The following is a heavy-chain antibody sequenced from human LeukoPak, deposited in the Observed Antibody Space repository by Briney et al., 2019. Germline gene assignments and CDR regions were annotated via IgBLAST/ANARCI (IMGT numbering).Heavy chain of an antibody. CDR2: IFYSRDT. J-gene: IGHJ6*03. CDR1: GGSMSISSDH. CDR3: ARLNYGGNPRASYYMDV. Sequence: PAEPLSLPCTLWGGSMSISSDHWPSVRQPPGGGLDLIGSIFYSRDTYYNPSPKSRATISVDTSKNQFFLNLSSVTAADTAVYHCARLNYGGNPRASYYMDVWGKGTTVTISS. D-gene: IGHD4-23*01. V-gene: IGHV4-39*01.